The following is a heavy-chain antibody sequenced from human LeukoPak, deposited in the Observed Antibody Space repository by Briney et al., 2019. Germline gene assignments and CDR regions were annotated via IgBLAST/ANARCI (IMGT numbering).Heavy chain of an antibody. V-gene: IGHV1-8*01. CDR2: MNPNNGNT. CDR3: ARLASSSWPLYYYYGMDV. CDR1: GYTFTSYD. J-gene: IGHJ6*02. Sequence: ASVKVSCKASGYTFTSYDINWVRQATGQGLEWMGWMNPNNGNTGYAQKFQGRVTMTRNTSISTAYMELSSLRSEDTAVYYCARLASSSWPLYYYYGMDVWGQGTTVTVSS. D-gene: IGHD6-13*01.